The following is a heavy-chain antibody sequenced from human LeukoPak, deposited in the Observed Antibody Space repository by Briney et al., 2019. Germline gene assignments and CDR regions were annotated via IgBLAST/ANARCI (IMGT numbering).Heavy chain of an antibody. Sequence: PSETLSLTCTVSGGSISSSSYYWGWIRQPPGKGLEWVSAISGSGGSTYYADSVKGRFTISRDNSKNTLYLQMNSLRAEDTAVYYCAREMATILADYWGQGTLVTVSS. V-gene: IGHV3-23*01. CDR3: AREMATILADY. J-gene: IGHJ4*02. CDR1: GGSISSSSYY. CDR2: ISGSGGST. D-gene: IGHD5-24*01.